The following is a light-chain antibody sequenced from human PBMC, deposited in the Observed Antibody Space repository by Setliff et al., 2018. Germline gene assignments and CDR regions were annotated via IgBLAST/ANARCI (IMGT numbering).Light chain of an antibody. Sequence: QSVLAQPPSVSGAPGQRVTISCTGNNSNIGAGFDVHWFQQLPGTAPRLLIYGNTSRPSGVPDRFSGSNSGTSASLAITGLQAEDEADYYCAAWDDSLNGHVFGTGTKVTVL. J-gene: IGLJ1*01. CDR1: NSNIGAGFD. V-gene: IGLV1-40*01. CDR2: GNT. CDR3: AAWDDSLNGHV.